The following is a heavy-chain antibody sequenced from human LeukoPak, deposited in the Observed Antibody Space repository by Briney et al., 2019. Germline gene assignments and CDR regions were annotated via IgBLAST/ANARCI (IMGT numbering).Heavy chain of an antibody. CDR1: GGSFSGYY. Sequence: SETLSLTCAVYGGSFSGYYWSWIRQPPGKGLEWLGEINHSGSTNYNPSLKSRVTISVDTSKNQFSLKLSSVTAADTAVYYCARGKVTTYSHYYYGMDVWGQGTRSPSP. CDR2: INHSGST. V-gene: IGHV4-34*01. CDR3: ARGKVTTYSHYYYGMDV. J-gene: IGHJ6*02. D-gene: IGHD4-17*01.